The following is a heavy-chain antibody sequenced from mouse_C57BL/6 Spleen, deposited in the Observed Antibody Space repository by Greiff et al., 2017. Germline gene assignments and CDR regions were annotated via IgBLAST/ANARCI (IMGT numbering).Heavy chain of an antibody. Sequence: VQLQQSGAELVRPGTSVKVSCKASGYAFTNYLIEWVKQRPGQGLEWIGVINPGSGGTNYNEKFKGKATLTADKSSSTAYMQLSSLTSEDSAVXFCARDGYSYYFDYWGQGTTLTVSS. CDR1: GYAFTNYL. CDR2: INPGSGGT. J-gene: IGHJ2*01. D-gene: IGHD2-3*01. V-gene: IGHV1-54*01. CDR3: ARDGYSYYFDY.